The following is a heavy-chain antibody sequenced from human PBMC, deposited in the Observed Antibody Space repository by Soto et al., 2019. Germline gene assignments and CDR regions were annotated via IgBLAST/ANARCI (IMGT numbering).Heavy chain of an antibody. CDR2: IYYSGST. Sequence: SETLSLTCTVSGGSISSSSYYWGWIRQPPGKGLEWIGSIYYSGSTYYNPSLKSRVTISVDTSKNQFSLKLSSVTAADTAVYYCATKPHYDFWSGYYGYYYGMDVWGQGTTVTVSS. D-gene: IGHD3-3*01. V-gene: IGHV4-39*01. J-gene: IGHJ6*02. CDR3: ATKPHYDFWSGYYGYYYGMDV. CDR1: GGSISSSSYY.